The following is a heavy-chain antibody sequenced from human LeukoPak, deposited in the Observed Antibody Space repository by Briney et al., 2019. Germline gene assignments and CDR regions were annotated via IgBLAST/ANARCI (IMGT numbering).Heavy chain of an antibody. CDR1: GFTFSSYG. V-gene: IGHV3-23*01. Sequence: GGSLRLSCAASGFTFSSYGMSWVRQAPGKGLEWVSAISGSGGSTYYADSVKGRFTISRDNSKNTLYLQMNSLRAEDTAVYYCAKVQKGIAAAGTVDVWGKGTTVTISS. D-gene: IGHD6-13*01. CDR3: AKVQKGIAAAGTVDV. J-gene: IGHJ6*04. CDR2: ISGSGGST.